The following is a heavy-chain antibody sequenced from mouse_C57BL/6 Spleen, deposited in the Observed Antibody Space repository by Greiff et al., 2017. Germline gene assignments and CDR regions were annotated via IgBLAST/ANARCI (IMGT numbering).Heavy chain of an antibody. CDR3: AREGLRWGYFDV. V-gene: IGHV1-55*01. CDR1: GYTFTSYW. D-gene: IGHD1-1*02. J-gene: IGHJ1*03. CDR2: MYPGSGSP. Sequence: QVQLKQPGAELVKPGASVKMSCKASGYTFTSYWITGVKQRPGQGLEWIGDMYPGSGSPNYNEKFKSKATLTVDTSSSTAYMQLSSLTSEDSAVYYCAREGLRWGYFDVWGTGTTVTVSS.